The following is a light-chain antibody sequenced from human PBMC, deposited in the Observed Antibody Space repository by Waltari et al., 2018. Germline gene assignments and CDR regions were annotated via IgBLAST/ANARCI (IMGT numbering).Light chain of an antibody. CDR1: SSNIGNNY. V-gene: IGLV1-51*02. Sequence: QSVLTQPHSVSAAPGQRVTIPCSGGSSNIGNNYVSWYRQFPGTAPKLLIYENTERPSGIPGRFSGSKSGTSATLDITGLQAGDEADYYCGTWDSSLSGAVFGGGTHLTVL. J-gene: IGLJ7*01. CDR2: ENT. CDR3: GTWDSSLSGAV.